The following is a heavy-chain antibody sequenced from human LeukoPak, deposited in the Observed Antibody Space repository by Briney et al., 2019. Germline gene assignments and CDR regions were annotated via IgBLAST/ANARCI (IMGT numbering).Heavy chain of an antibody. V-gene: IGHV4-31*03. J-gene: IGHJ4*02. CDR1: GGSISSGGYY. D-gene: IGHD2-15*01. Sequence: SQTLSLTCTVSGGSISSGGYYWSWIRQHPGKGLEWIGYIYYSGTTYYNPSLESRVTISVDTSKNQFSLKLSSVTAADTAVYYCARGSQSLGYCSGGSCRAKIFDYWGQGTLVTVSS. CDR3: ARGSQSLGYCSGGSCRAKIFDY. CDR2: IYYSGTT.